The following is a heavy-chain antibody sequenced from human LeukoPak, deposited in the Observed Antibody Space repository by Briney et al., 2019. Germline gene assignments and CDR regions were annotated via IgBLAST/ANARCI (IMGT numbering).Heavy chain of an antibody. CDR2: IKSDGST. CDR1: GFTLSSYW. V-gene: IGHV3-74*01. CDR3: ARAPSEIGGYYPEYFRH. D-gene: IGHD3-22*01. Sequence: PGGSLRLSCAASGFTLSSYWMHWVCQAPGKGLVWVSRIKSDGSTNYADSVKGRFTISRDNAKNTVSLQMNSLRAEDTGVYDYARAPSEIGGYYPEYFRHWGQGTLVTVSS. J-gene: IGHJ1*01.